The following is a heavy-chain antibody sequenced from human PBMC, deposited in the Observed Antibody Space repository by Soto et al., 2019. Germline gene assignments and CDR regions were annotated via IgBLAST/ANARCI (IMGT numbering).Heavy chain of an antibody. D-gene: IGHD3-10*01. Sequence: PSETLSLTCTVSGGSISSYYWSWIRHPPGKGLEWIGYIYYSGSTNYNPSLKSRVTISVDTSKNQFSLKLSSVTSADTAVYYCARVWGGAFDIWGQGTMVTVSS. CDR2: IYYSGST. V-gene: IGHV4-59*01. CDR1: GGSISSYY. J-gene: IGHJ3*02. CDR3: ARVWGGAFDI.